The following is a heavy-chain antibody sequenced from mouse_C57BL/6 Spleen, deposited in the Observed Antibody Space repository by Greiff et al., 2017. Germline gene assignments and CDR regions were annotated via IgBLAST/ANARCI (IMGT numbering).Heavy chain of an antibody. D-gene: IGHD1-1*01. V-gene: IGHV1-80*01. J-gene: IGHJ4*01. Sequence: QVQLQQSGAELVKPGASVKISCKASGYAFSSYWMNWVKQRPGKGLEWIGQIYPGDGDTNYNGKFKGKATLTADKSSSTAYMQLSSLTSEDSAVYYCARSSLRWDAMDYWGQGTSVTVSS. CDR3: ARSSLRWDAMDY. CDR2: IYPGDGDT. CDR1: GYAFSSYW.